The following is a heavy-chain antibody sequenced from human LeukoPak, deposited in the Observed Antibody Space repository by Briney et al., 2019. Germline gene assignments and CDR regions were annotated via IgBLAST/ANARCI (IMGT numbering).Heavy chain of an antibody. CDR2: ISSSSSYI. D-gene: IGHD6-19*01. V-gene: IGHV3-21*01. CDR3: AREPGIAVAGTFSGRFDP. CDR1: GFTFSSYS. J-gene: IGHJ5*02. Sequence: GGSLRLSCAASGFTFSSYSMNWVRQAPGKGLEWVSSISSSSSYIYYADSVKGQFTISRDNAKNSLYLQMNSLRAEDTAVYYCAREPGIAVAGTFSGRFDPWGQGTLVTVSS.